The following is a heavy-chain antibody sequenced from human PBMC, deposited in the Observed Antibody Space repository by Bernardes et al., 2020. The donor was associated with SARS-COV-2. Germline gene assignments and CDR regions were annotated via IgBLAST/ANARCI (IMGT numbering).Heavy chain of an antibody. V-gene: IGHV3-23*01. CDR1: GGSISSYY. D-gene: IGHD1-26*01. J-gene: IGHJ4*02. Sequence: ETLSLTCTVSGGSISSYYWSWVRQAPGKGLEWVSAISGSGGSTYYADSVKGRFTIPRDNSKNTLYLQMNSLRAEDTAVYYCARDSGSYFGYWGQGTLVTVSS. CDR2: ISGSGGST. CDR3: ARDSGSYFGY.